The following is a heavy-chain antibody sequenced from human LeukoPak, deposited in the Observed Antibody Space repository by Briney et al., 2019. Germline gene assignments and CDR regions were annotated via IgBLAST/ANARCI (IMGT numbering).Heavy chain of an antibody. CDR1: GYTFTGYY. D-gene: IGHD3-22*01. CDR3: ARWLNYYDSSGYRYYFDY. Sequence: AAVKVSCKASGYTFTGYYMHWVRQAPGQGLEWMGWINPNSGGTNYAQKFQGRVTMTSDTSISTAYMELSRLRSDDTAVYYCARWLNYYDSSGYRYYFDYWGQGTLVTVSS. V-gene: IGHV1-2*02. J-gene: IGHJ4*02. CDR2: INPNSGGT.